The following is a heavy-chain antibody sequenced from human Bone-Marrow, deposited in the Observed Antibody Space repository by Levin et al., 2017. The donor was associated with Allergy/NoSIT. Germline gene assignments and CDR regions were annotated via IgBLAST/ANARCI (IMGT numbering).Heavy chain of an antibody. CDR1: GFTFDTHS. CDR3: ASLQYGDYGDDY. Sequence: PGGSLRLSCAASGFTFDTHSMNWVRQAPGKGLEWVSAIVASGAATYYADSVKGRFTISRDNGMNSLYLQMSSLRVEDTAVYYCASLQYGDYGDDYWGQGTLVTVSS. V-gene: IGHV3-21*01. J-gene: IGHJ4*02. D-gene: IGHD4-17*01. CDR2: IVASGAAT.